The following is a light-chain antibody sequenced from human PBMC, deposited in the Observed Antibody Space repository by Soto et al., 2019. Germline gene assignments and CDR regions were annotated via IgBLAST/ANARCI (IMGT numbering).Light chain of an antibody. CDR1: SSDVGGYNY. J-gene: IGLJ1*01. V-gene: IGLV2-11*01. CDR3: CSYAGSYSYV. Sequence: QSVLTQPRSVSGSPGQSVTISCTGTSSDVGGYNYVSWYQQHPGKAPKLMIYDVSKRPSGVPDRFSGSKSGNTASLTISGLQAEDEAYYYFCSYAGSYSYVFGTGTKLTVL. CDR2: DVS.